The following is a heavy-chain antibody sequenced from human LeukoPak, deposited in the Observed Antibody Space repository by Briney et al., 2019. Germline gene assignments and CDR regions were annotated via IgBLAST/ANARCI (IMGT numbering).Heavy chain of an antibody. CDR1: GFTFSNYW. V-gene: IGHV3-15*01. J-gene: IGHJ4*02. CDR3: TTDTGDYGDSPRSLDY. CDR2: IKSKTDGGTT. D-gene: IGHD4-17*01. Sequence: GGSLRLSCTASGFTFSNYWMHWVRQAPGKGLEWVGRIKSKTDGGTTDYAAPVKGRFTISRDDSKNTLYLQMNSLKTEDTAVYYCTTDTGDYGDSPRSLDYWGQGTLVTVSS.